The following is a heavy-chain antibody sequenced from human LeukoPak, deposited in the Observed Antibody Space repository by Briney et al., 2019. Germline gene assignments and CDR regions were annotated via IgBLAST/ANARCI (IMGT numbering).Heavy chain of an antibody. CDR2: IKSKIDGGTT. V-gene: IGHV3-15*01. CDR3: TTVSIAAAGTDYYYGMDV. J-gene: IGHJ6*02. Sequence: GGSLRLSCAASGFTFSNAWMSWVRQAPGKGLEWVGRIKSKIDGGTTDYAAPVKGRFTISRDDSKNTLYLQMNSLKTEDTAVYYCTTVSIAAAGTDYYYGMDVWGQGTTVTVSS. CDR1: GFTFSNAW. D-gene: IGHD6-13*01.